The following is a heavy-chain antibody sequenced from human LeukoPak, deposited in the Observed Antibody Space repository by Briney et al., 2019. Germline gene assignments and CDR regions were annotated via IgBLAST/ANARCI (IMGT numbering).Heavy chain of an antibody. V-gene: IGHV4-61*02. Sequence: SETLSLTCTVSGGSISSGTYYWSWIRQPAGKGLEWIGRIYTSGSTNYNPSLKSRITISVDTSKNQFSLKLSSVTAADTAVYYCARNSCPSGSCYDNRGYFDYWGQGTLVTVSS. CDR3: ARNSCPSGSCYDNRGYFDY. J-gene: IGHJ4*02. CDR2: IYTSGST. CDR1: GGSISSGTYY. D-gene: IGHD2-15*01.